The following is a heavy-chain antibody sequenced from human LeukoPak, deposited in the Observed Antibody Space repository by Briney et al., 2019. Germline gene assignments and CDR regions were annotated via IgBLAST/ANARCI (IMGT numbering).Heavy chain of an antibody. V-gene: IGHV4-34*01. CDR2: INHSGST. CDR1: GGSFSGYY. D-gene: IGHD2-15*01. J-gene: IGHJ4*02. Sequence: SETLSLTCAVYGGSFSGYYWSWIRQPPGKGLEWIGVINHSGSTNYNPSLKSRVTISVDTSKNQFSLKLSSVTAADTAVYYCARACSGGSCYSVIDYWGQGTLVTVSS. CDR3: ARACSGGSCYSVIDY.